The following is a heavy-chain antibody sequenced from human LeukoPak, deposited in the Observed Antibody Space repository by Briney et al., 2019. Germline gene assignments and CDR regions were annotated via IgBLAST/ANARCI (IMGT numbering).Heavy chain of an antibody. J-gene: IGHJ4*02. Sequence: PGGSLRLSCAASGFTFSTYAMNWVRQAPGKGLEWVSSISSSSSYIYYADSVKGRFTISRDNAKNSLYLQMNSLRAEDTAVYYCARAVGATILGYWGQGTLVTVSS. CDR1: GFTFSTYA. D-gene: IGHD1-26*01. CDR2: ISSSSSYI. V-gene: IGHV3-21*01. CDR3: ARAVGATILGY.